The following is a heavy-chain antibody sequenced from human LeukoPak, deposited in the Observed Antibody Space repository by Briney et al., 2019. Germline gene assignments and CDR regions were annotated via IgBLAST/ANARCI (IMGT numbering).Heavy chain of an antibody. CDR1: GFTFSSSA. CDR2: ISNNGSYT. V-gene: IGHV3-23*01. Sequence: GGSLRLSCAASGFTFSSSAMSWVRQAPGKGLEWVSAISNNGSYTYYADSVKGRFTISRDNSKDTLYLQMNSLRAEDTAVYYCAKDRPVDYWGQGTLVTVSS. J-gene: IGHJ4*02. CDR3: AKDRPVDY.